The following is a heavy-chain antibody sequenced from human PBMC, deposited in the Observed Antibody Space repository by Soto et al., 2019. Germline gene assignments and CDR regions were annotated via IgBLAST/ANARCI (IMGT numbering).Heavy chain of an antibody. CDR2: IYYSGST. Sequence: SETLSLTCTVSGGSIISYYWSWIRQPPGKGLEWIGYIYYSGSTNYNPSLRSRVTISVDTSKNQFSLKLSSVTAADTAVYYCARLLGRRDGYNFDYWGQGTLVTVS. CDR3: ARLLGRRDGYNFDY. V-gene: IGHV4-59*08. J-gene: IGHJ4*02. CDR1: GGSIISYY. D-gene: IGHD5-12*01.